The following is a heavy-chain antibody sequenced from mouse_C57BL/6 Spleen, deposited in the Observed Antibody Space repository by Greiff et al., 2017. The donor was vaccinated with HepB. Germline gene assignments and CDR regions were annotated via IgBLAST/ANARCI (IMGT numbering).Heavy chain of an antibody. CDR1: GYTFTSYW. CDR3: ARDYFDY. Sequence: QVQLKQPGAELVRPGTSVKLSCKASGYTFTSYWMHWVKQRPGQGLEWIGVIDPSDSYTNYNQKFKGKATLTVDTSSSTAYMQLSSLTSEDSAVYYCARDYFDYWGQGTTRTVSS. V-gene: IGHV1-59*01. J-gene: IGHJ2*01. CDR2: IDPSDSYT.